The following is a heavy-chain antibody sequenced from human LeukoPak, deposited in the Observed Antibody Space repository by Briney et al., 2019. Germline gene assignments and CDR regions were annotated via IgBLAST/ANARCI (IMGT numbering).Heavy chain of an antibody. CDR2: IIPIFDTA. J-gene: IGHJ4*02. V-gene: IGHV1-69*05. CDR3: ARDRVHYYDSSGYPEDDY. D-gene: IGHD3-22*01. CDR1: GGTFSSYA. Sequence: ASVKVSCKASGGTFSSYAISWVRQAPGQGLERMGRIIPIFDTANYAQKFQGRVTITTDESTSTAYMELSSLRSEDTAVYYCARDRVHYYDSSGYPEDDYWGQGTLVTVSS.